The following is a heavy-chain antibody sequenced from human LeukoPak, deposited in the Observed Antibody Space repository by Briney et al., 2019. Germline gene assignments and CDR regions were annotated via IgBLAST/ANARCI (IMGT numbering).Heavy chain of an antibody. CDR1: GGSINPYY. CDR2: IYYSGST. Sequence: SETLSLTCTVSGGSINPYYWSWIRQPPGKGLEWLAYIYYSGSTNYNPSLKSRVTISVDTSKNQFSLSLSSVTAADTAVYYCAKGYYYDTSGYYPSDAFDIWGQGTMVTVSS. CDR3: AKGYYYDTSGYYPSDAFDI. J-gene: IGHJ3*02. D-gene: IGHD3-22*01. V-gene: IGHV4-59*01.